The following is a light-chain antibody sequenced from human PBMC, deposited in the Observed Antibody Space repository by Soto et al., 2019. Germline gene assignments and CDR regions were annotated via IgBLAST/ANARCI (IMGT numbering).Light chain of an antibody. CDR2: SND. CDR3: ASWDDSLNGHV. J-gene: IGLJ1*01. V-gene: IGLV1-44*01. CDR1: SSNIASNT. Sequence: QSVMTQPPSASGTPGQRVTVSCSGSSSNIASNTVNWYQQLPGTAPKLLIYSNDQRPSGVPDRFSASKSGTSASLAISGLQSEDAADYYCASWDDSLNGHVFGTGTKVTVL.